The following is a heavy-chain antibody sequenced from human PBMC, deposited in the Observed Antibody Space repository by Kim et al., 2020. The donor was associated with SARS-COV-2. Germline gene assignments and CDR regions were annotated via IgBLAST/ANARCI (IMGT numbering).Heavy chain of an antibody. J-gene: IGHJ4*02. CDR3: AREWSGSYRTYYFDY. V-gene: IGHV4-34*01. Sequence: SETLSLTCAVYGGSFSGYYWSWIRQPPGKGLEWIGEINHSGSTNYNPSLKSRVTISVDTSKNQFSLKLSSVTAADTAVYYCAREWSGSYRTYYFDYWGQGTLVTVSS. CDR1: GGSFSGYY. D-gene: IGHD1-26*01. CDR2: INHSGST.